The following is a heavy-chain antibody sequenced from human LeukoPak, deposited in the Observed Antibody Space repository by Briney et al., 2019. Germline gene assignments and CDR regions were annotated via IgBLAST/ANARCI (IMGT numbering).Heavy chain of an antibody. CDR2: ISAYNGNT. CDR3: ARGLYDYEPYYYMDV. CDR1: VYTFTSYG. Sequence: EASVTVSFKSSVYTFTSYGISGVRQAPGQGLEWMGWISAYNGNTNYAQKLQSRVTMTTDTSTSTAYMELRSLRSDDTAVYYCARGLYDYEPYYYMDVWGKGTTVTVSS. V-gene: IGHV1-18*01. J-gene: IGHJ6*03. D-gene: IGHD4-17*01.